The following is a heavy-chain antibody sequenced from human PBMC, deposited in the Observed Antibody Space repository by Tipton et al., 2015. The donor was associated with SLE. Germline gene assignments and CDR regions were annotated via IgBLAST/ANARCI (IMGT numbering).Heavy chain of an antibody. V-gene: IGHV4-39*07. J-gene: IGHJ6*03. Sequence: GLVKPSETLSLTCTVSGGSISNGSSYWGWIRQPPGKGLEWIGRTSPSGNTNYNPSLKRRVTISVDTSKNQFSLKLSSVTAADTAVYYCARGQCTSCYYYYMDVWGKGTTVTVSS. CDR2: TSPSGNT. D-gene: IGHD2-2*01. CDR3: ARGQCTSCYYYYMDV. CDR1: GGSISNGSSY.